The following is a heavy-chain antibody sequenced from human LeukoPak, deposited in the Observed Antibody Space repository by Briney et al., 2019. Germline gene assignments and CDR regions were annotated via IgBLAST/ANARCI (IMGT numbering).Heavy chain of an antibody. CDR2: IYYSGST. D-gene: IGHD6-13*01. CDR3: ARDQKGIAAAGWFDP. Sequence: SETLSLTCTVSGGSISSYYWSWLRQPPGKGLEWIGYIYYSGSTNYNPSLKSRVTISVDTSKNQFSLKLSSVTAADTAVYYCARDQKGIAAAGWFDPWGQGTLVTVSS. J-gene: IGHJ5*02. CDR1: GGSISSYY. V-gene: IGHV4-59*01.